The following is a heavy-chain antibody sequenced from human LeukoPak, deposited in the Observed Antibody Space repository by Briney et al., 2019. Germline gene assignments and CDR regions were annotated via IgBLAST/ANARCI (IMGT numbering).Heavy chain of an antibody. CDR3: ATTWYYDSRGYLFED. Sequence: SETLSLTCKVSGGSMTNYYWTWIRQSPGKGLEWIAYVYYNGDIMYNPSLKSRVTISLDTSKSQVSLSVTSVTAADTAVYFCATTWYYDSRGYLFEDWGHGTLVTVSS. CDR2: VYYNGDI. D-gene: IGHD3-22*01. CDR1: GGSMTNYY. J-gene: IGHJ4*01. V-gene: IGHV4-59*01.